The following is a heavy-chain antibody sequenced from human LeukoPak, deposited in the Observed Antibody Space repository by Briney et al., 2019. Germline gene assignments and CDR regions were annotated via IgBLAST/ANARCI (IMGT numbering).Heavy chain of an antibody. CDR1: GGSISSSSYY. D-gene: IGHD3-16*01. CDR3: ARDGNPGFGDY. J-gene: IGHJ4*02. V-gene: IGHV4-39*07. CDR2: IYYSGST. Sequence: SETLSLTCTVSGGSISSSSYYWSWIRQPPGKGLEWIGSIYYSGSTYYNPSLKSRVTISVDTSKNQFSLKLSSVTAADTAVYYCARDGNPGFGDYWGQGTLVTVSS.